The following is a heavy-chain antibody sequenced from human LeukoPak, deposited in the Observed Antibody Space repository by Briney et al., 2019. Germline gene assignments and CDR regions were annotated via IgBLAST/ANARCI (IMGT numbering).Heavy chain of an antibody. CDR2: ISAYNGNT. V-gene: IGHV1-18*01. CDR1: GGTFSSYA. CDR3: ARNYGGYYFDY. D-gene: IGHD4-17*01. Sequence: ASVKVSCKASGGTFSSYAISWVRQAPGQGLEWMGRISAYNGNTNYAQKLQGRVTMTTDTSTSTAYMELRSLRSDDTAVYYCARNYGGYYFDYWGQGTLVTVSS. J-gene: IGHJ4*02.